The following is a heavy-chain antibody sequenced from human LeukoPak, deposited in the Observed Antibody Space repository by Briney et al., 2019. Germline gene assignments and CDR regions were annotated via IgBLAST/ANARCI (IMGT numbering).Heavy chain of an antibody. CDR3: ARQDWNSLDY. V-gene: IGHV3-7*01. CDR2: INQDGSEK. J-gene: IGHJ4*02. D-gene: IGHD1-7*01. CDR1: GFTFSNYW. Sequence: GGSLRLSCAASGFTFSNYWMSWVRQAPGKGLEWVANINQDGSEKYHVDSVKGRFTISTDNAKNSLYLQMNSLRAEDTAVYYCARQDWNSLDYWGQGTLVTVSS.